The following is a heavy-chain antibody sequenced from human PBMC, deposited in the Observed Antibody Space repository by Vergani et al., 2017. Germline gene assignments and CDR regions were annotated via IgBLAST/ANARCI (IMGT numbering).Heavy chain of an antibody. Sequence: QVQLVESGGGVVQPGRSLRLSCAASGFTFSSYGMHWVRQAPGKGLEWVAVISYDGSNKYYADSVKGRFTISRDNSKNTLYLQMNSLRAEDTAVYYCAKVSWGSWGWFDPWGQGTRVIVSS. V-gene: IGHV3-30*18. CDR1: GFTFSSYG. CDR2: ISYDGSNK. J-gene: IGHJ5*02. D-gene: IGHD6-13*01. CDR3: AKVSWGSWGWFDP.